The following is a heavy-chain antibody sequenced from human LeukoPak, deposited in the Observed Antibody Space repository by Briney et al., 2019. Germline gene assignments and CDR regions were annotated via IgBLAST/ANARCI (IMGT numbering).Heavy chain of an antibody. CDR2: INRDGSER. CDR3: ARRNAMGV. Sequence: GGSLRLSCAASGFTFSNYWMTWVRQAPGKGLEWVANINRDGSERYYVDSVKGRFTISRDDAKSSLYLQMNSLRAEDTAVYYCARRNAMGVRGQGTTVIVFS. CDR1: GFTFSNYW. V-gene: IGHV3-7*03. J-gene: IGHJ6*02.